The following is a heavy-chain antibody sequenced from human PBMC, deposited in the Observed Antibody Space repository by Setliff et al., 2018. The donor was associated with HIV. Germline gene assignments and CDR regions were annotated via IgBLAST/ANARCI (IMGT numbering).Heavy chain of an antibody. CDR3: AREVRWELPQGFDH. D-gene: IGHD1-26*01. J-gene: IGHJ4*02. CDR1: GGSITSDSYY. V-gene: IGHV4-39*07. Sequence: PSETLSLTCTVSGGSITSDSYYWSWIRQPAGKGLEWIGRIAYTGSGYYNSSLKSRVTISVDTSRSECSLKLTSVTAADTAVYYCAREVRWELPQGFDHWGQGSQVTVSS. CDR2: IAYTGSG.